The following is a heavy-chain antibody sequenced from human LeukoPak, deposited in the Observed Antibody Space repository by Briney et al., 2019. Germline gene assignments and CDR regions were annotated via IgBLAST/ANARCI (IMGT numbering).Heavy chain of an antibody. Sequence: ASVKVSCKSPGYTFTDYYMHWVRQAPGQGLQWMGWINPNSGGTYYAEKFRGRVTMTTDTSITTVYMELIGLTSDDTAVYYCARRGTTSPYSFDYWGQGTVVTVSS. D-gene: IGHD4-17*01. CDR2: INPNSGGT. CDR3: ARRGTTSPYSFDY. CDR1: GYTFTDYY. V-gene: IGHV1-2*02. J-gene: IGHJ4*02.